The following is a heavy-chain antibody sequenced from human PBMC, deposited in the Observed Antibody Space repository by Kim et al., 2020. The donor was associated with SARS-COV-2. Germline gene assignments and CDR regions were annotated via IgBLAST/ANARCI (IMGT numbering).Heavy chain of an antibody. CDR3: SKDRRGDRRCLEWLSTYYYCGSDV. D-gene: IGHD3-3*01. CDR2: ISGDGGST. V-gene: IGHV3-43*02. Sequence: GGSLRLSCAASGLTFDDYAMHWVRQAPGKGLEWVSLISGDGGSTYYADSVKGRFAISRENSKNSLYLQMNSLRTEYTALYYCSKDRRGDRRCLEWLSTYYYCGSDVWGHGDTLSVS. J-gene: IGHJ6*02. CDR1: GLTFDDYA.